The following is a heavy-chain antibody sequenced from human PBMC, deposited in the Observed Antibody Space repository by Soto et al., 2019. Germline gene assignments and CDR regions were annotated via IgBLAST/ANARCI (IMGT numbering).Heavy chain of an antibody. J-gene: IGHJ4*02. D-gene: IGHD6-19*01. CDR1: GFTFSSYA. CDR2: ISYDGSNK. CDR3: ARDGSGWPEIYYFDY. Sequence: QVQLVESGGGVVQPGRSLRLSCAASGFTFSSYAMHGVRQAPGKGLEGVAVISYDGSNKYYADSVKGRFTISRDNSKNTLYLQMNSLRAEDTAVYYCARDGSGWPEIYYFDYWGQGTLVTVSS. V-gene: IGHV3-30-3*01.